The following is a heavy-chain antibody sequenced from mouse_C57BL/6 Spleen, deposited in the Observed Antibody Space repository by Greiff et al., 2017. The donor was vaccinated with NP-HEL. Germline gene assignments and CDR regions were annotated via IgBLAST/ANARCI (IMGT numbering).Heavy chain of an antibody. D-gene: IGHD2-5*01. Sequence: QVHVKQSGPELVKPGASVKISCKASGYSFTSYYIHWVKQRPGQGLEWIGCIYPGSGNTNYNEKFKGKATLTADTSSNTAYMQLSSLTSEASAVYYCARRPSYYSNSDWDFDVWGTGTTVTVSS. V-gene: IGHV1-66*01. J-gene: IGHJ1*03. CDR1: GYSFTSYY. CDR3: ARRPSYYSNSDWDFDV. CDR2: IYPGSGNT.